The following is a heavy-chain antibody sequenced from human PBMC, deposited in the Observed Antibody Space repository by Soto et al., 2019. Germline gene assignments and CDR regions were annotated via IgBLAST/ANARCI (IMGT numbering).Heavy chain of an antibody. V-gene: IGHV1-69*04. D-gene: IGHD3-10*01. Sequence: SVKVSCKASGGTFSSYTISWVRQAPGQGLEWMGRIIPILGIANYAQKFQGRVTITADKSTSTAYLELSSLRSEDTSVFYCARDSVESYGSGYNWFDPWGQGTLVTVSS. CDR1: GGTFSSYT. CDR2: IIPILGIA. CDR3: ARDSVESYGSGYNWFDP. J-gene: IGHJ5*02.